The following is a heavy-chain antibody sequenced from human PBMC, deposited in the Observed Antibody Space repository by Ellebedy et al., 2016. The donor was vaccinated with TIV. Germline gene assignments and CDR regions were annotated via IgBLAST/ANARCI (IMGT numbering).Heavy chain of an antibody. CDR1: GFIFGDHD. Sequence: PGGSLRLSCAVSGFIFGDHDMDWVRQAPGKGLEWVGRTRNKPNNYTTEYAASVKGRFTISRDDSKHSLDLQMNGLKIEGTAVYYCTGWRSGDPTWGQGTLVTVSS. CDR2: TRNKPNNYTT. J-gene: IGHJ5*02. CDR3: TGWRSGDPT. D-gene: IGHD4-17*01. V-gene: IGHV3-72*01.